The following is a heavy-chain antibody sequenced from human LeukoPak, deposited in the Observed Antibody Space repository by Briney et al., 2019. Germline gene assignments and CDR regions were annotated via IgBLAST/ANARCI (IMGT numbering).Heavy chain of an antibody. Sequence: PGGSLRLSCAASGFTFTTYAINWVRQAPGKGLEWVSGISGGGDKAYYADSVNGRFTISRDNSKNTVSLQMSSLRAEDTALYYCAKVLALAGTGGGFDVWGQGTRVAVSS. CDR3: AKVLALAGTGGGFDV. V-gene: IGHV3-23*01. CDR1: GFTFTTYA. D-gene: IGHD6-19*01. J-gene: IGHJ3*01. CDR2: ISGGGDKA.